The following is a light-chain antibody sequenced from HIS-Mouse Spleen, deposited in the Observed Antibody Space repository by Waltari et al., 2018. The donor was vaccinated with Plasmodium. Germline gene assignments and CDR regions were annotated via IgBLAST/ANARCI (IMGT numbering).Light chain of an antibody. CDR1: ALPKQY. CDR2: KDS. V-gene: IGLV3-25*03. CDR3: QSADSSGTYRV. J-gene: IGLJ2*01. Sequence: SYELTQPPSVSVSPGQTARITCSGDALPKQYAYWYQQKPGQAPVLVIYKDSERPYGIPERVSGSSSGTTVTLTISGVQAEDEADYYCQSADSSGTYRVFGGGTKLTVL.